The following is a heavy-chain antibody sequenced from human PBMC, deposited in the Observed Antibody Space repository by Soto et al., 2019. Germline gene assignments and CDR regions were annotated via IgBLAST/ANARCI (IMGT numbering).Heavy chain of an antibody. CDR1: GGTFSSYA. Sequence: QVQLVQSGAEVKKPGSSVKVSSKASGGTFSSYAISWVRQAPGQGLEWMGGIIPIFGTANYAQKFQGRVTITADESTSTAYMELSSLRSEDTAVYYCARDHYPDCSSTSCYFHYWGQGTLVTVSS. CDR2: IIPIFGTA. CDR3: ARDHYPDCSSTSCYFHY. J-gene: IGHJ4*02. D-gene: IGHD2-2*01. V-gene: IGHV1-69*01.